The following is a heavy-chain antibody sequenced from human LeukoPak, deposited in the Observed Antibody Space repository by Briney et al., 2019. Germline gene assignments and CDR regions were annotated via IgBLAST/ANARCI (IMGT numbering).Heavy chain of an antibody. CDR2: ISSSGSTI. Sequence: GGSLRLSCAASGFTFSSYEMNWVRQAPGKGLEWVSYISSSGSTIYYADSVKGRFTISRDNAKNSLYLQMNSLRAEDTAVYYCAKSDTTVTTDFDYWGQGTLVTVSS. J-gene: IGHJ4*02. V-gene: IGHV3-48*03. CDR1: GFTFSSYE. D-gene: IGHD4-17*01. CDR3: AKSDTTVTTDFDY.